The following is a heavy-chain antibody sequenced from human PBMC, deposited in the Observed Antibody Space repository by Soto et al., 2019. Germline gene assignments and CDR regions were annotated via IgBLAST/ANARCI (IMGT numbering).Heavy chain of an antibody. D-gene: IGHD6-19*01. CDR1: GYSFTSYW. J-gene: IGHJ4*02. V-gene: IGHV5-51*01. CDR2: IYPGDSDT. CDR3: ARLPGESRAGYSSGWPDY. Sequence: GESLKISCKGSGYSFTSYWIGWVRQMPGKGLEWMGIIYPGDSDTRYSPSFQGQVTISADKSISTAYLQWSSLKASDTAMYYCARLPGESRAGYSSGWPDYWGQGTLVTVSS.